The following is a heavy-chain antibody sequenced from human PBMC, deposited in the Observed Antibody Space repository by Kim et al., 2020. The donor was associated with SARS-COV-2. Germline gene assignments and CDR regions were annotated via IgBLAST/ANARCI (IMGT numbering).Heavy chain of an antibody. CDR3: ARGGIVSRDYYAMDV. D-gene: IGHD5-12*01. CDR2: LSDIGVT. J-gene: IGHJ6*02. V-gene: IGHV4-59*11. Sequence: SETLSLTCSVSGGSITDHYWTWIRQSPGTGLEWIGYLSDIGVTNYNPSLKSRVSMSLETSKNHFSLKMTSVTTADTAIYYCARGGIVSRDYYAMDVWVQGTTVTVSS. CDR1: GGSITDHY.